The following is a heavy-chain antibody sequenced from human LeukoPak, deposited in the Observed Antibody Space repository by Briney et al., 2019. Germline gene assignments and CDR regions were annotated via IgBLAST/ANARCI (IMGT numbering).Heavy chain of an antibody. J-gene: IGHJ5*02. V-gene: IGHV1-18*01. CDR1: GYTFTNYG. CDR2: ISAYNGNT. Sequence: ASVKVSCKTSGYTFTNYGISWVRQAPGQGLEWMGWISAYNGNTNYAQKLQGRVTMTTDTSTSTAYMELRSLRSDDTAVYYCARGGGTSCYECWFDPWGQGTLVTVSS. CDR3: ARGGGTSCYECWFDP. D-gene: IGHD2-2*01.